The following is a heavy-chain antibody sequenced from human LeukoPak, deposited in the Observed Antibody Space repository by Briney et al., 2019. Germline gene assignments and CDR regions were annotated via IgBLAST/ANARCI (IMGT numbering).Heavy chain of an antibody. CDR1: GGSISSYY. Sequence: SETLSLTCTVSGGSISSYYWSWIRQPPGKGLEWIGYIYYSGSTNYNPSLESRVTISVDTSKNQLSLKLSSVTAADTAVYYCARVQEEVYCGGDCYYNWFDPWGQGTLVTVSS. V-gene: IGHV4-59*01. CDR3: ARVQEEVYCGGDCYYNWFDP. D-gene: IGHD2-21*01. CDR2: IYYSGST. J-gene: IGHJ5*02.